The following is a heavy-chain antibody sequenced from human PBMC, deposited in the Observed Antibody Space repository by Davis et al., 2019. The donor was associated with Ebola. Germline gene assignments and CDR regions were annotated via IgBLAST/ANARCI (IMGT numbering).Heavy chain of an antibody. Sequence: GGSLRLSCAASGFTFSNAWMSWVRQAPGKGLEWVGRIKSKTDGGTTDYAAPVKGRFTISRDDSKSIAYLQMNSLKTEDTAVYYCTRDLKQPPPSYYYGMDVWGQGTTVTVS. CDR1: GFTFSNAW. D-gene: IGHD6-13*01. V-gene: IGHV3-15*01. J-gene: IGHJ6*02. CDR3: TRDLKQPPPSYYYGMDV. CDR2: IKSKTDGGTT.